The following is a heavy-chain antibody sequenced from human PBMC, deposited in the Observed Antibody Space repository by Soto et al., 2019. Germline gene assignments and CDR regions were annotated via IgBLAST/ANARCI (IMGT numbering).Heavy chain of an antibody. CDR1: GYSFSDYY. CDR2: ISSTATYT. D-gene: IGHD2-21*01. V-gene: IGHV3-11*06. CDR3: ARARLVVEGRFDY. Sequence: QVQLVESGGGLVKPGGSLRLSCGASGYSFSDYYMNWIRQAPGKGLEWLSYISSTATYTNYADSVRGRFTISRDSAKNSLYLDMNGLRAEDTAVYYCARARLVVEGRFDYWGQGTLVTVSS. J-gene: IGHJ4*02.